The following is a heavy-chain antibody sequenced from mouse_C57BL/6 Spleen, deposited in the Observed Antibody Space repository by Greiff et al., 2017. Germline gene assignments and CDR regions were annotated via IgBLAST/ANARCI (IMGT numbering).Heavy chain of an antibody. CDR1: GFTFSSYA. Sequence: EVKLVESGGGLVKPGGSLKLSCAASGFTFSSYAMSWVRQTPEKRLEWVATISDGGSYTYYPDNVKGRFTISRDNAKNNLYLQMSHLRSEDTAMYYCARETGTSVDYWSQGTTLTVSS. V-gene: IGHV5-4*01. CDR2: ISDGGSYT. J-gene: IGHJ2*01. CDR3: ARETGTSVDY. D-gene: IGHD4-1*01.